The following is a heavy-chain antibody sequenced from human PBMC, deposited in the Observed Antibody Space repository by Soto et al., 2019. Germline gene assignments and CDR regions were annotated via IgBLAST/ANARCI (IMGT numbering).Heavy chain of an antibody. D-gene: IGHD3-3*01. CDR3: TEDFDF. Sequence: PGGSLRLSCAASGFTFSSYGMHWVRQAPGKGLEWVGLIKSKADGGTTDYIAPVKGRFTISRHDSENTLYLQMNSLKSEDTGVYYCTEDFDFRGQGTLVTVSS. CDR1: GFTFSSYG. V-gene: IGHV3-15*01. CDR2: IKSKADGGTT. J-gene: IGHJ4*02.